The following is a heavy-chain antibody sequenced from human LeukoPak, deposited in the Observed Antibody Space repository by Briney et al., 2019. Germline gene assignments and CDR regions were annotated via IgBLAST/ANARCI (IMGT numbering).Heavy chain of an antibody. CDR1: GGSISSYY. Sequence: PSETLSLTCTVSGGSISSYYWSWIRQPPRKGLEWIGYIYYSGSTNYNPSLKSRVTISVDTSKNQFSLKLTSVTAADTAVYYCARSMITFGGVIGPFDYWGQEPWSPSPQ. V-gene: IGHV4-59*08. CDR3: ARSMITFGGVIGPFDY. CDR2: IYYSGST. J-gene: IGHJ4*01. D-gene: IGHD3-16*02.